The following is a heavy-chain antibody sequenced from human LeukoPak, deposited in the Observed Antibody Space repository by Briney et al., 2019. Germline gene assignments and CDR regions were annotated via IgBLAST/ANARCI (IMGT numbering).Heavy chain of an antibody. Sequence: SETLSLTCTVSGGSISSYYWSWIRQPAGRGLEWIGRIYTSGSTNYNPSLKSRVTMSVDTSKNQFSLKLSSVTAADTAVYYCARDSGAGMGRYYYYYMDVWGKGTTVTVSS. V-gene: IGHV4-4*07. CDR3: ARDSGAGMGRYYYYYMDV. D-gene: IGHD6-19*01. J-gene: IGHJ6*03. CDR2: IYTSGST. CDR1: GGSISSYY.